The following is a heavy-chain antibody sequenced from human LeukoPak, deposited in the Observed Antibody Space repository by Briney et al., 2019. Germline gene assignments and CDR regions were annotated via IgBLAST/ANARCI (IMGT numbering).Heavy chain of an antibody. CDR2: IYYSGST. Sequence: SETLSLTCTVSGGTVSSSSYYWGWVRQPPGKGLEWIGSIYYSGSTYYNPSLKSRVTISVDTSKNHFSLQLSSVTAADTAVYYCARGDYYDSSGYSIDYWGQGTLVTVSS. D-gene: IGHD3-22*01. V-gene: IGHV4-39*02. CDR1: GGTVSSSSYY. CDR3: ARGDYYDSSGYSIDY. J-gene: IGHJ4*02.